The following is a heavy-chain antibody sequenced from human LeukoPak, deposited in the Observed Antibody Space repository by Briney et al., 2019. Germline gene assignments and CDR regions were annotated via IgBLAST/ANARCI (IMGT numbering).Heavy chain of an antibody. Sequence: GESLKISCKGFGYSFRDYWIGWVRQMPGKDLEWMGIIFPGESHINYSPTFEGRFTISADKSISTAYLQWSSLKASDTAMYYCARLAVAGNAFDIWGQGTMVTVSS. CDR3: ARLAVAGNAFDI. V-gene: IGHV5-51*01. D-gene: IGHD6-19*01. CDR1: GYSFRDYW. J-gene: IGHJ3*02. CDR2: IFPGESHI.